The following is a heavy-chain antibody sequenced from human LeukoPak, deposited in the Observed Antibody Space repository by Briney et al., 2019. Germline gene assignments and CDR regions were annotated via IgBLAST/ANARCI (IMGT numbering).Heavy chain of an antibody. CDR1: GFTFSKYA. Sequence: GGSLRLSCAASGFTFSKYAVNWVRQAPGKGLEWVSGLSGSGDNTYYADSVKGRFTVSRDNSKNTLYLQMNSLRAEDTAVYYCARDSYDSSGYYALPTFDYWGRGTLVTVSS. CDR3: ARDSYDSSGYYALPTFDY. CDR2: LSGSGDNT. D-gene: IGHD3-22*01. J-gene: IGHJ4*02. V-gene: IGHV3-23*01.